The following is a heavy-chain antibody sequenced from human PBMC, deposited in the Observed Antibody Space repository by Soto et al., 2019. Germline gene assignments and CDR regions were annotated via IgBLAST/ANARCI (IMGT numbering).Heavy chain of an antibody. CDR1: GFTFSSHW. D-gene: IGHD3-16*02. CDR2: IIGDGNEI. CDR3: VRGHVRGNDRHWDY. J-gene: IGHJ4*02. V-gene: IGHV3-74*01. Sequence: EVQLAESGGGLVQPGGSLRLSCAASGFTFSSHWMHWVRQAPGKGLVWVSRIIGDGNEITYADSVKGRFTISRDNAQTPVILQMSGLRAEDTAVYYWVRGHVRGNDRHWDYWGQGTLVTVSS.